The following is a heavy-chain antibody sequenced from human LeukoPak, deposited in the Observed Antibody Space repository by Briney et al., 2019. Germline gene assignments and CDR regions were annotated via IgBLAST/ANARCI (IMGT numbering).Heavy chain of an antibody. Sequence: GASVKVSCKASGYTFTSYYMHWVRQAPGQGLEWMGIINPSGGSTSYAQKFQGRVTMTRDTSTSTVYMELSSLRSEDTAVYYCARAAPAYYYDSGNRAFDIWAKGQWSPSLQ. CDR3: ARAAPAYYYDSGNRAFDI. CDR1: GYTFTSYY. J-gene: IGHJ3*02. V-gene: IGHV1-46*01. CDR2: INPSGGST. D-gene: IGHD3-22*01.